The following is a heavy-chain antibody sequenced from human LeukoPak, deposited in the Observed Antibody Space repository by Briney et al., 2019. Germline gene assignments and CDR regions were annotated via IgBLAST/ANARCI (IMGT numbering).Heavy chain of an antibody. J-gene: IGHJ4*02. CDR1: GGTFSSYF. CDR3: ATGPLDWRPYYFYY. V-gene: IGHV1-18*01. CDR2: ISAYNGNT. Sequence: ASVKVSCKASGGTFSSYFISWVRQSPGQGLEWMGWISAYNGNTNYAQKVQGIRTMNRDTSASTAYMELRSLRSDDTAVFYCATGPLDWRPYYFYYWGQGTLVTVSS. D-gene: IGHD3-9*01.